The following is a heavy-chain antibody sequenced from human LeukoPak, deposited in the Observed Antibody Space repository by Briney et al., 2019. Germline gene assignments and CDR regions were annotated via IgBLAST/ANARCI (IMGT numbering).Heavy chain of an antibody. CDR3: AKEGDYYGSGSYRDGFDI. Sequence: PSETLSLTCTVSGGSISSSSYYWGWIRQPPGKGLEWIGEINHRGSTNYNPSLESRVTISVDTSKNQFSVKLSSVTAADTAVYYCAKEGDYYGSGSYRDGFDIWGQGTRATVSS. CDR1: GGSISSSSYY. CDR2: INHRGST. V-gene: IGHV4-39*07. D-gene: IGHD3-10*01. J-gene: IGHJ3*02.